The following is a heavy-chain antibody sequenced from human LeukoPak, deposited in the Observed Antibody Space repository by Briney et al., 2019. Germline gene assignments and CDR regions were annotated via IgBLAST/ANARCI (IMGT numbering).Heavy chain of an antibody. CDR2: IYSSGST. J-gene: IGHJ4*02. D-gene: IGHD3-22*01. Sequence: SETLSLTCTVSGGSISGHYWTWIRQPAGRGLEWIGRIYSSGSTYYNPSLMSRVTISLDTSNNQFSLRVTSVTAADTAVYYCARGKEMTAVAGYYSLDYWGQGTLVSVSS. V-gene: IGHV4-4*07. CDR1: GGSISGHY. CDR3: ARGKEMTAVAGYYSLDY.